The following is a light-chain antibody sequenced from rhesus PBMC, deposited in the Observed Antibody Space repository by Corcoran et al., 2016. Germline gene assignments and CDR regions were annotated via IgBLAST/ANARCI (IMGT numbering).Light chain of an antibody. Sequence: DIQMTQSPSSLSASVGDTVTITCRASQSISSWLDWYQQKPGKAPKLLIYKASRLQSGGPSRFSGSGSGTDVTLTISSLQPEDFATYYCLQYSSSPWTFGQGTKVEIK. J-gene: IGKJ1*01. CDR2: KAS. CDR3: LQYSSSPWT. V-gene: IGKV1-22*01. CDR1: QSISSW.